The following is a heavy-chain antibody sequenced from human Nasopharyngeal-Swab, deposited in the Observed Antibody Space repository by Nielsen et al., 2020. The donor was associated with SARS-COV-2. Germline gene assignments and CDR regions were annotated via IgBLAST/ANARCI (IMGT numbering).Heavy chain of an antibody. J-gene: IGHJ4*02. Sequence: GESLNISCAASGFIFRNYDMHWVRQAPGKGLEWVAVIWFDGRSNYYGDSVKGRFTISRDNSKNTLYLQMDSLRGEDTAVYYCARDDDASSFDYWGQGTLVTVTS. CDR2: IWFDGRSN. V-gene: IGHV3-33*01. CDR1: GFIFRNYD. D-gene: IGHD6-6*01. CDR3: ARDDDASSFDY.